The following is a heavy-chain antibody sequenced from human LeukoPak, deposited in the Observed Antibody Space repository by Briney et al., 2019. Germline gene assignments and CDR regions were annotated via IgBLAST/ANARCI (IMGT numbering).Heavy chain of an antibody. CDR1: GFTFSSSW. CDR3: ASGGV. J-gene: IGHJ4*02. CDR2: INEDGSAK. D-gene: IGHD2-8*02. V-gene: IGHV3-7*01. Sequence: PGGSLRLSCAASGFTFSSSWMSWVRQAPGKGPEWVANINEDGSAKSSVDSVKGRFTISRDNAKDSLFLQMNSLRAKDTAIYYCASGGVWGQGTLVTVSS.